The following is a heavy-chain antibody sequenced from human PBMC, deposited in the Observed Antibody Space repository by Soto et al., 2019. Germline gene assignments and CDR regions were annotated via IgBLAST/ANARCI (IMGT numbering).Heavy chain of an antibody. CDR3: AKDLRTSWIFGNFDS. J-gene: IGHJ4*02. D-gene: IGHD3-3*01. V-gene: IGHV3-9*01. CDR2: IAFNSGNT. CDR1: GFTFDDYA. Sequence: EVQLVESGGGWVQPGRTLRLSCAASGFTFDDYAMHWVRQAPGKGLEWVSGIAFNSGNTAYADSVKGRFTISRDNAKNSLYLQMNSLRAEDTALYYCAKDLRTSWIFGNFDSWGQGTLVTVSS.